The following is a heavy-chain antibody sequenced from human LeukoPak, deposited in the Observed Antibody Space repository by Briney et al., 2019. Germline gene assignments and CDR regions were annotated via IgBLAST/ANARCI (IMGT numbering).Heavy chain of an antibody. Sequence: SETLSLTCTVSGGSISSSSYYWGWIRQPPGKGLEWIGSIYYSGSTYYNPSLKSRVTISVDTSKSQFSLKLSSVTAADTAVYYCARDTSFYYYYYMDVWGKGTTVTVSS. J-gene: IGHJ6*03. CDR3: ARDTSFYYYYYMDV. CDR2: IYYSGST. V-gene: IGHV4-39*07. CDR1: GGSISSSSYY. D-gene: IGHD3-16*01.